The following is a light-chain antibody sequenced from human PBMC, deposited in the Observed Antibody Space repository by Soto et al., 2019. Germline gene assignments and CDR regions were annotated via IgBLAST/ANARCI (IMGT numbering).Light chain of an antibody. CDR1: QSISSW. J-gene: IGKJ1*01. CDR2: DAS. Sequence: DIQMTPSPSTLSASVGDRVTITCRASQSISSWLAWYQQKPGKAPKLLIYDASSLESGVPSGFSGSGSGTEFTLPISSLQPDDFATYYCQQYNIYSPLFGKGTKVNIK. V-gene: IGKV1-5*01. CDR3: QQYNIYSPL.